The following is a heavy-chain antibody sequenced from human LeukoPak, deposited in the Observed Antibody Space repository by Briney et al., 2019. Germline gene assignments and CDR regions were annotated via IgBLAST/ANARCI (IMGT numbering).Heavy chain of an antibody. CDR1: GFTFNIYA. CDR2: ISYSAAGT. D-gene: IGHD2-21*02. J-gene: IGHJ4*02. Sequence: GGSLRLSCAASGFTFNIYAMNWVRQAPGKGLEWISSISYSAAGTYYADSVKGRFSISRDNSKKIVYLQMNSLRAEDTAVYYCAKDRMGGVTFFDYWGQGTLVTVSS. CDR3: AKDRMGGVTFFDY. V-gene: IGHV3-23*01.